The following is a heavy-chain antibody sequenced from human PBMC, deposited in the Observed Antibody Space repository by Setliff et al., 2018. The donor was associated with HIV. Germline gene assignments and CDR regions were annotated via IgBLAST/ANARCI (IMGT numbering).Heavy chain of an antibody. Sequence: PGESLKISCRTSGYTFATYHIDWVRQMPGKGLEWMGKVRPGDPDTRYNPSFQGQVTISADKSINTAYLQWSSLRASDTAMYYCATRLVGYSGYNYWGQGTLVTVSS. J-gene: IGHJ4*02. CDR1: GYTFATYH. CDR3: ATRLVGYSGYNY. V-gene: IGHV5-51*01. CDR2: VRPGDPDT. D-gene: IGHD5-12*01.